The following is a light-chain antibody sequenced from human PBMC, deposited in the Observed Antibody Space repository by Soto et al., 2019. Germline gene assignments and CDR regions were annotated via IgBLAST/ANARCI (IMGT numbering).Light chain of an antibody. V-gene: IGKV3D-20*02. J-gene: IGKJ5*01. CDR2: DTS. CDR1: QSVRDNY. CDR3: QQRSNFIT. Sequence: EIVLTQSPGTLSLSPGERGTLSCRASQSVRDNYFAWYQQKPGQAPSLLIYDTSRRATGIPARFSGSGSGTDFTLTISSLESEDFAVYYSQQRSNFITFGQGTRLEVK.